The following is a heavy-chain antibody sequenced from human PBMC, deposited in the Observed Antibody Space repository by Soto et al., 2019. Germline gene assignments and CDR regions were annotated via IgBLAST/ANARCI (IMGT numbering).Heavy chain of an antibody. CDR2: VFHSGSS. Sequence: QVQLQESGPRLVKPSETLSVTCTVSGASVTGFYWSWIRQPPGKGLEWIGYVFHSGSSNYNPSLKSRVTISVDTSKSQISLRLTSVTAADTAVYYCVRAPGLGVAHIDYWGQGTLVTVSS. V-gene: IGHV4-59*02. J-gene: IGHJ4*02. CDR3: VRAPGLGVAHIDY. CDR1: GASVTGFY. D-gene: IGHD6-19*01.